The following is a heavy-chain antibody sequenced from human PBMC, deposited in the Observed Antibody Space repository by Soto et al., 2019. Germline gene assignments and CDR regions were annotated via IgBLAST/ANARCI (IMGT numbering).Heavy chain of an antibody. V-gene: IGHV4-30-4*01. D-gene: IGHD2-15*01. J-gene: IGHJ5*02. CDR2: IYYSGST. CDR1: GGSISSGDYY. Sequence: QMQLQESGPGLVKPSQTLSLTCTVSGGSISSGDYYWSWIRQPPGKGLEWIGYIYYSGSTNYNPSLQGRVTISVDTSKTQRPLKLSSVTAADTAVYYCARVRGRLLRFDPWGQGTLVTVSS. CDR3: ARVRGRLLRFDP.